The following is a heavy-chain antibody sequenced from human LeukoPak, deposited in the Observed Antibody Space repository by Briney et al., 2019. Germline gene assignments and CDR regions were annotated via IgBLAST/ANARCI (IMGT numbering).Heavy chain of an antibody. CDR3: ANEGIGSSWYLAWYFDL. CDR1: GFTLSSYA. V-gene: IGHV3-23*01. CDR2: ISGSGGST. J-gene: IGHJ2*01. Sequence: GGSLRLSCAASGFTLSSYAMSWVRQAPGKGQKWVSAISGSGGSTYYADSVKGRFTISRDNSKNTLYLQMNSLRAEDTAVYYCANEGIGSSWYLAWYFDLWGRGMLVTVSS. D-gene: IGHD6-13*01.